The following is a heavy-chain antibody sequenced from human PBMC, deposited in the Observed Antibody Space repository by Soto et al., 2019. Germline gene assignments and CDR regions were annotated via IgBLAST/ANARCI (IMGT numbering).Heavy chain of an antibody. V-gene: IGHV4-59*08. D-gene: IGHD4-17*01. CDR1: GGSITGYY. CDR2: IYDSGTT. J-gene: IGHJ4*02. CDR3: ARRNYGEEGYFFDF. Sequence: VQLRESGPGLVRPSETLSLTCTVSGGSITGYYWSWIRQPPGKGLAWIGYIYDSGTTTYNAALKSRVTISADTSKNQFSLNLRSVTAADSAVYYCARRNYGEEGYFFDFWGQGLLVTVSS.